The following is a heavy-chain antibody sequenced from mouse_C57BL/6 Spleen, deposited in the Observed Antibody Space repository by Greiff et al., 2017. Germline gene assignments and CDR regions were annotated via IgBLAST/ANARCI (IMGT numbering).Heavy chain of an antibody. V-gene: IGHV1-61*01. CDR1: GYTFTSYW. CDR3: ARRGYPYYFDY. CDR2: IYPSDSET. D-gene: IGHD5-1-1*01. Sequence: QVQLKQPGAELVRPGSSVKLSCKASGYTFTSYWMDWVKQRPGQGLEWIGNIYPSDSETHYNQKFKDKATLTVDKSSSTAYMQLSSLTSEDSAVYYCARRGYPYYFDYWGQGTTLTVSS. J-gene: IGHJ2*01.